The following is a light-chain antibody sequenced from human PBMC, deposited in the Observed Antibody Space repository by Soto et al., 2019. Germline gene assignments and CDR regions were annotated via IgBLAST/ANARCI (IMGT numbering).Light chain of an antibody. CDR1: QSISDS. V-gene: IGKV1-39*01. J-gene: IGKJ5*01. CDR3: QQSYSTPIT. CDR2: AAS. Sequence: DIQMTQSRSSLAASVGDRVTITCRASQSISDSVNWYQHKPGTAPKLRIDAASSLQSGVPSRCSGSGSGTDFTRKISSLQTEDFATYYCQQSYSTPITFGQGTRLEIK.